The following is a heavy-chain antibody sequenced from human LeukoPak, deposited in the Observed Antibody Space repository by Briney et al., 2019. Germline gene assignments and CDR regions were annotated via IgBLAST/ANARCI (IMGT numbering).Heavy chain of an antibody. D-gene: IGHD2-2*01. CDR1: GFTFSSYA. V-gene: IGHV3-64D*09. Sequence: PGGSLRLSCSASGFTFSSYAMHWVRQAPGKGLEYVSAISSNGGSTYYADSVKGRFTISRDNSKNTLYLQMSSLRAEDTAVYHCVKGYCSSISCYGDYWGRGTLVTVSS. CDR3: VKGYCSSISCYGDY. J-gene: IGHJ4*02. CDR2: ISSNGGST.